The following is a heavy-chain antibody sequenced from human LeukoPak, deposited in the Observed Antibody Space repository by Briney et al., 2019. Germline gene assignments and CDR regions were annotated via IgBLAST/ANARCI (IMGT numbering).Heavy chain of an antibody. CDR1: GFAFSSYA. CDR2: ISYDGSNK. V-gene: IGHV3-30-3*01. CDR3: AREGGLSDKSGFDY. Sequence: GRSLRLSCAASGFAFSSYAMHWVRQAPGKGLEWVPLISYDGSNKYYADSVKGRFTISRDNSKNTLYLQMNSLRAEDTAVYYCAREGGLSDKSGFDYWGQGTLVTVSP. J-gene: IGHJ4*02. D-gene: IGHD3-22*01.